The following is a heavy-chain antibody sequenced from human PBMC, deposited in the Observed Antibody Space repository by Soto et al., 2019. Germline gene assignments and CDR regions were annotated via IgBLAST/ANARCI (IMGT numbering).Heavy chain of an antibody. CDR2: IHDSGST. J-gene: IGHJ6*04. CDR1: GGSISSYY. D-gene: IGHD2-15*01. CDR3: ARDRDCSGGTCYYNSAMDV. V-gene: IGHV4-59*01. Sequence: PSETLSLTCTVSGGSISSYYWNWIRQPPGKGLEWIGYIHDSGSTNYNPSLKSRVTISVDTSKNQFSLKVRSVTAADTAVYYCARDRDCSGGTCYYNSAMDVWGNATKVTVS.